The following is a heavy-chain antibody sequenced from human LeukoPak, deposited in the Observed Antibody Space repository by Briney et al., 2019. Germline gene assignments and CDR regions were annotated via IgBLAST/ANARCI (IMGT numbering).Heavy chain of an antibody. V-gene: IGHV3-23*01. Sequence: GGSLRLSCAASGFTFSSYAMSWVRQAPGKGLEWVSAISGSGGSTYYADSVKGRFTISRDSSKNTLYLQMNSLRAEDTAVYYCVKGDGYSSSRPDYWGQGTLVTVSS. CDR1: GFTFSSYA. CDR3: VKGDGYSSSRPDY. D-gene: IGHD6-13*01. J-gene: IGHJ4*02. CDR2: ISGSGGST.